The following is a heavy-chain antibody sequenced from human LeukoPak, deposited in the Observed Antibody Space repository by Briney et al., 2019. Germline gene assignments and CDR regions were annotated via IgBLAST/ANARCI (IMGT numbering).Heavy chain of an antibody. CDR3: AAGTAADF. D-gene: IGHD6-13*01. CDR2: ISSSSSYT. V-gene: IGHV3-11*03. CDR1: GIPFSDYY. Sequence: GGPVRLSCVVSGIPFSDYYMNWIRQAPGKGLEWISYISSSSSYTDYADSVKGRFTISRDNAKSTLYLQMNSLRLEDTAVYFCAAGTAADFWGQGNLVTVSS. J-gene: IGHJ4*02.